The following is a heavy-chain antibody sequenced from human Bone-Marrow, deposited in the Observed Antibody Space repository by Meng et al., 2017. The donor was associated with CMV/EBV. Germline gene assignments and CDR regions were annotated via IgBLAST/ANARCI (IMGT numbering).Heavy chain of an antibody. D-gene: IGHD2-2*01. CDR3: ARTYCSSTSCYLLRKFDP. J-gene: IGHJ5*02. Sequence: ASVKVSCKASGYTFTSYGISWVRQAPGQGLEWMGWISAYNGNTNYAQKLQGRVTMITDTSTSTAYMELRSLRSDDTAVYYCARTYCSSTSCYLLRKFDPWGQGTLVTVSS. CDR1: GYTFTSYG. V-gene: IGHV1-18*01. CDR2: ISAYNGNT.